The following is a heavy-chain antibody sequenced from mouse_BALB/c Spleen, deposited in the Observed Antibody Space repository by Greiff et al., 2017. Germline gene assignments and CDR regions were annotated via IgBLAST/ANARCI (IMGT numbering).Heavy chain of an antibody. J-gene: IGHJ4*01. Sequence: LQQPGSELVRPGASVKLSRKASGYTFTSYWMHWVKQRHGQGLEWIGNIYPGSGSTNYDEKFKSKGTLTVDTSSSTAYMHLSSLTSEDSAVYYCARRELHHAMDYWGQGTSVTVSS. D-gene: IGHD2-1*01. CDR3: ARRELHHAMDY. CDR1: GYTFTSYW. CDR2: IYPGSGST. V-gene: IGHV1S22*01.